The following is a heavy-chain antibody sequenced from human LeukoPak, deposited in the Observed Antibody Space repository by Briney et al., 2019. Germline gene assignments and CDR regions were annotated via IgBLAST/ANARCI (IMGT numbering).Heavy chain of an antibody. CDR1: GFTFSSYA. CDR2: ISGSGGST. CDR3: AKAAGGYFTNGVCYPFDY. V-gene: IGHV3-23*01. D-gene: IGHD2-8*01. Sequence: GGSLRLSCAASGFTFSSYAMSWVRQAPGKGLEWVSAISGSGGSTYYADSVKGRFTISRDNSKNTLYLQMNSLRAEDTAVYYCAKAAGGYFTNGVCYPFDYGAQGPLFTVPS. J-gene: IGHJ4*02.